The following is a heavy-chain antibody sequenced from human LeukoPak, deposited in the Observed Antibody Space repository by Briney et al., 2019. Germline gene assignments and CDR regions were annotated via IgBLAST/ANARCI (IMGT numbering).Heavy chain of an antibody. CDR1: GFTFSSYA. CDR3: AKDGQVTAIPEYFQH. J-gene: IGHJ1*01. Sequence: PGGSLRLSCAASGFTFSSYAMSWVRQAPGKGLEWVSAISGSGGSTYYADSVKGRFTISRVNSKNTLYLQMNSLRAEDTAVYYCAKDGQVTAIPEYFQHWGQGTLVTVSS. V-gene: IGHV3-23*01. CDR2: ISGSGGST. D-gene: IGHD2-21*02.